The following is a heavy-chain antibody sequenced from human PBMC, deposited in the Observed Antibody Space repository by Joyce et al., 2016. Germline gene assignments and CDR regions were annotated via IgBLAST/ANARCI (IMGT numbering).Heavy chain of an antibody. V-gene: IGHV1-3*01. CDR3: ARGLGVVMFYYYGMNV. CDR1: GYTFTNYA. J-gene: IGHJ6*02. CDR2: INAGNGHT. D-gene: IGHD3-3*01. Sequence: SCKASGYTFTNYAIQWVRQAPGQRHEWMGWINAGNGHTKYSQMLQGRVTITRDTSASTAYMELSSPTSEDTAVYYCARGLGVVMFYYYGMNVWGQGTTVTVSS.